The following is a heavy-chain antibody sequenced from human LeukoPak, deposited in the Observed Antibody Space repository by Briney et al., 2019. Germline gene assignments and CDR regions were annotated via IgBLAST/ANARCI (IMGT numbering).Heavy chain of an antibody. CDR2: IYYSGST. CDR1: GGSLSSSCYY. J-gene: IGHJ6*03. Sequence: SKTLSLTCTVSGGSLSSSCYYWDWIRQPPGKGLAWIGSIYYSGSTYYNPSLQSRFTLSVDTSKNQFSLKVNSVTAADTAVYYCARARRGYCSSTSCYESYYYYYCMDVWGKGTTVTVSS. CDR3: ARARRGYCSSTSCYESYYYYYCMDV. D-gene: IGHD2-2*01. V-gene: IGHV4-39*07.